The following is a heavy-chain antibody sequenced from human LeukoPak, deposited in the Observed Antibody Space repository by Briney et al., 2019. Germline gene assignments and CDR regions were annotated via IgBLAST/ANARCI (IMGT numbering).Heavy chain of an antibody. V-gene: IGHV3-23*01. D-gene: IGHD1-1*01. J-gene: IGHJ4*02. CDR3: AKFLDDYGDY. CDR2: INPCRGST. CDR1: GFRFNSYA. Sequence: GGSLRLSCAASGFRFNSYAMTWVRQAPGKGLEGVSAINPCRGSTYYTDSVKGRFTISRDNSKNTLYLQMNSLRAEDTGVYYCAKFLDDYGDYWGQGTLVTVSS.